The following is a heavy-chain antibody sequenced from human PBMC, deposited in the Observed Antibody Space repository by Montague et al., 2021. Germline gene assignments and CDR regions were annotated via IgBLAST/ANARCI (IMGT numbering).Heavy chain of an antibody. V-gene: IGHV4-34*01. D-gene: IGHD6-19*01. J-gene: IGHJ4*02. CDR1: GGSISGYI. Sequence: SETLSLTCTVSGGSISGYIWIWIRQPPGRDLEWIGHISHTGSTSYNPSLKSRVTMSVDTSKNHVSLRLSSVTAADTAFYYCTRGEVAVTGIDYWGQGALVTVSS. CDR3: TRGEVAVTGIDY. CDR2: ISHTGST.